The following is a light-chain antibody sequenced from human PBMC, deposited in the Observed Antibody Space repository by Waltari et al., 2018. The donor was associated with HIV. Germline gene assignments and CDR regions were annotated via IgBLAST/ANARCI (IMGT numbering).Light chain of an antibody. CDR1: SSDIGAYNY. CDR2: EVN. Sequence: QSALTQPPSASGSPGQSVTISCTGPSSDIGAYNYVSWYPQHPGKAPKLMIYEVNKRPSGVPDRFSGAKSGNVASLTVSGLQDDDEADFYCSSYAGSDNRVVFGGGTKLTVL. J-gene: IGLJ2*01. CDR3: SSYAGSDNRVV. V-gene: IGLV2-8*01.